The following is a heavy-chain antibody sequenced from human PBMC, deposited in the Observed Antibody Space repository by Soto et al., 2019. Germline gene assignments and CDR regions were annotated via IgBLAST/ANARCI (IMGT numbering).Heavy chain of an antibody. V-gene: IGHV3-21*01. D-gene: IGHD2-15*01. CDR1: GFTFSSYS. CDR2: ISSSSSYI. Sequence: GGSLRLSCAASGFTFSSYSMNWVRQAPGKGLEWVSSISSSSSYIYYADSVKGRFTISRDNAKNSLYLQMNSLRAEDTAVYYCARDLTPLDCSGGSCYSPYFDYWGQGTLVTVSS. J-gene: IGHJ4*02. CDR3: ARDLTPLDCSGGSCYSPYFDY.